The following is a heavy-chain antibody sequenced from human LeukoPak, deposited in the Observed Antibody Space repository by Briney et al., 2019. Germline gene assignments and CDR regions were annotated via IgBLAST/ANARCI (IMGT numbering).Heavy chain of an antibody. CDR2: IYYSGST. Sequence: PSETLSLTCTVSGGSISSYYWSWLRQPPGKGLEWIGYIYYSGSTNYNPSLKSRVTISVDTSKNQFSLKLSSVTAADTAVYYCARVAYYGSGSYYRDHNWFDPWGQGTLVTVSS. CDR3: ARVAYYGSGSYYRDHNWFDP. D-gene: IGHD3-10*01. J-gene: IGHJ5*02. V-gene: IGHV4-59*01. CDR1: GGSISSYY.